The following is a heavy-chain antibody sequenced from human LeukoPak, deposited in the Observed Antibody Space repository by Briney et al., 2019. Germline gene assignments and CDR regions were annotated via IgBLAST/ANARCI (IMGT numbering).Heavy chain of an antibody. V-gene: IGHV4-39*01. D-gene: IGHD3-3*01. CDR3: ARHGVVTDYYYYYYMDV. Sequence: SQTLSLTCTVSGGSISSSSYYWGWIRQPPGKGLEWLASIYYSGSTYYNPSLKSRVTISVDTSKNQFSLKLSSVTAADTAVYYCARHGVVTDYYYYYYMDVWGKGTTVTVSS. J-gene: IGHJ6*03. CDR2: IYYSGST. CDR1: GGSISSSSYY.